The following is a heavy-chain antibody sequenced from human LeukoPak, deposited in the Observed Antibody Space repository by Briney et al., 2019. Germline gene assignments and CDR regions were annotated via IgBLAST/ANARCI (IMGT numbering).Heavy chain of an antibody. V-gene: IGHV4-59*04. Sequence: PSETLSLTCTVSGGSICSYYWSWIRQPPGKERKWIGSIYYSGSTYYNPSLKSRVTISVDTSKNQFSLKLSSVTAADTAVYYCASRYEASAFDIWGQGTMVTVSS. CDR2: IYYSGST. J-gene: IGHJ3*02. D-gene: IGHD3-9*01. CDR1: GGSICSYY. CDR3: ASRYEASAFDI.